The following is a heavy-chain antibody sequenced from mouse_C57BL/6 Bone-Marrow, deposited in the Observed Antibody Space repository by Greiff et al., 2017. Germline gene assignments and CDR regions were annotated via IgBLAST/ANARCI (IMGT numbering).Heavy chain of an antibody. J-gene: IGHJ4*01. V-gene: IGHV7-3*01. CDR2: IRNKANGYTT. CDR3: ARSPYYYGSSYAMDY. CDR1: GFTFTDYY. D-gene: IGHD1-1*01. Sequence: EVHLVESGGGLVQPGGSLSLSCAASGFTFTDYYMSWVRQPPGKALEWLGFIRNKANGYTTEYSASVKGRFTISRDNSQSILYLQMNALRAEDSATYYCARSPYYYGSSYAMDYWGQGTSVTVSS.